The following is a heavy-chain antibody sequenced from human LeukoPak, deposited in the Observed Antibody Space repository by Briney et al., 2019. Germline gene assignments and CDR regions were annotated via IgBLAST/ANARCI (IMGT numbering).Heavy chain of an antibody. V-gene: IGHV1-46*01. Sequence: ASVKVSCKASGYTFTSYYMHWVRQAPGQGLELMGIINPSGGSTSYAQKFQGRVTMTRDTSTNTVYMELSSLRSEDTAVYYCARELRIVVVPAANYALGYWGQGTLVTVSS. D-gene: IGHD2-2*01. CDR1: GYTFTSYY. CDR2: INPSGGST. J-gene: IGHJ4*02. CDR3: ARELRIVVVPAANYALGY.